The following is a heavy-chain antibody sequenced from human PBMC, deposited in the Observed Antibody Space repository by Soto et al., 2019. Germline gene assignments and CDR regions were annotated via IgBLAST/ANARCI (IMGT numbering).Heavy chain of an antibody. CDR1: GFTFNIYS. CDR3: VIIGRVSPGDY. V-gene: IGHV3-48*01. J-gene: IGHJ4*02. CDR2: ISSSSSTI. D-gene: IGHD3-3*01. Sequence: DVQLVESGGGLVRPGGSLRLSCAASGFTFNIYSMNWVRQAPGKGLEWVSYISSSSSTIYYADSVKGRFTISRDNAKNSLYLQMNSLRAEDTAVYYCVIIGRVSPGDYWAQGALVTVSS.